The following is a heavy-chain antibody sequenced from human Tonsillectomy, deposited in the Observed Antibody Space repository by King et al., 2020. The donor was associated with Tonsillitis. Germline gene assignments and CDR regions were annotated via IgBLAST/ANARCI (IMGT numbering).Heavy chain of an antibody. CDR1: AFTFSSYA. D-gene: IGHD3-16*01. CDR2: ISFDGSDN. V-gene: IGHV3-30*01. J-gene: IGHJ4*02. Sequence: VQLVESGGGVVQPGRSLRLSCAASAFTFSSYAMNWVRQAPGKGLEWLALISFDGSDNYYADSLKGRFTISRDNSNDTLYLQMNSLRAEDTAVYYCARAPLQGGGTFFDYWGQGTLVTVSS. CDR3: ARAPLQGGGTFFDY.